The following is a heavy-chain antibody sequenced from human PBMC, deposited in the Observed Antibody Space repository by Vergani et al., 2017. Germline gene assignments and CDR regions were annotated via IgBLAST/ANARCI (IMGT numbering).Heavy chain of an antibody. CDR2: IYHSGST. J-gene: IGHJ6*02. CDR3: ARGSGLRYFYYYGMDV. D-gene: IGHD3-9*01. V-gene: IGHV4-34*01. CDR1: GGSFSGYY. Sequence: QVQLQQWGAGLLQPSETLSLTCAVYGGSFSGYYWSWIRQPPGKGLEWIGEIYHSGSTNYNPSLKSRVTISVDTAKNQFSLELSSVTASDTAVYYCARGSGLRYFYYYGMDVWGQGTTVTVSS.